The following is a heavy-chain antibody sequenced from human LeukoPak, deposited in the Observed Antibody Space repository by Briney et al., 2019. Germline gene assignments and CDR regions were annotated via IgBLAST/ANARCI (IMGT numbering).Heavy chain of an antibody. D-gene: IGHD3-10*02. Sequence: GGSLRLSFAASGFTFSSYEMNWVRQAPGKGLEWVSYISSSGSTIYYADSVKGRFTISRDNAKDSLYLQMNSLRAEDTAVYYCAELGITMIGGVWGKGTTVTISS. CDR2: ISSSGSTI. CDR1: GFTFSSYE. V-gene: IGHV3-48*03. CDR3: AELGITMIGGV. J-gene: IGHJ6*04.